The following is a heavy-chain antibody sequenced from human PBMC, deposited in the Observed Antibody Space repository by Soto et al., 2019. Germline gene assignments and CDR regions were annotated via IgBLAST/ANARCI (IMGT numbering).Heavy chain of an antibody. CDR2: IGTAGDT. Sequence: GGSLRICCAASGFTFSSYDMHWVRQATGKGLEWVSAIGTAGDTYYPGSVKGRFTISRENAKNSVYLQRNSPRAGDTAVYYCARSSRTTVVGLAVSGQGTTVTVSS. D-gene: IGHD4-4*01. V-gene: IGHV3-13*01. CDR3: ARSSRTTVVGLAV. CDR1: GFTFSSYD. J-gene: IGHJ6*02.